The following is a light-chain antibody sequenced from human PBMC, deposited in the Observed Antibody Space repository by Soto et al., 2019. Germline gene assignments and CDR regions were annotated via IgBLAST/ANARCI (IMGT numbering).Light chain of an antibody. Sequence: QLVLTQSPSASASLGASVKLTCTLNSGHSNYGITWHQQQPEKGPRFLMKVNSDGTHKKGDGIPDRFSGSSSGAERYLTISSLQSEDEADYYCQTWGSVVFGGGTKVTVL. CDR1: SGHSNYG. CDR3: QTWGSVV. CDR2: VNSDGTH. J-gene: IGLJ2*01. V-gene: IGLV4-69*01.